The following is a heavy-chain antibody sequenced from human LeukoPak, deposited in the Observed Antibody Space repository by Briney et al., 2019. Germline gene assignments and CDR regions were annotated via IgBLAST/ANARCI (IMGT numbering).Heavy chain of an antibody. CDR2: IYHSGST. J-gene: IGHJ4*02. D-gene: IGHD3-22*01. Sequence: PSQTLSLTCAVSGGSISSGGYSWSWIRQPPGKGLEWIGYIYHSGSTYYNPSLKSRVTISVDRSKNQFSLKLSSVTAADTAVYYCARVTHDSSGYWPFDYWGQGTLVTVSS. CDR3: ARVTHDSSGYWPFDY. CDR1: GGSISSGGYS. V-gene: IGHV4-30-2*01.